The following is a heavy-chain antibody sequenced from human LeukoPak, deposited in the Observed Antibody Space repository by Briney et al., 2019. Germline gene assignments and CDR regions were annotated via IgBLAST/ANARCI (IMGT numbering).Heavy chain of an antibody. CDR2: ISAYNGNT. D-gene: IGHD3-10*01. V-gene: IGHV1-18*01. CDR1: GYTFTSYG. CDR3: ARVSSGSYRPYWYFDL. Sequence: VSVKVSCKASGYTFTSYGISWVRQAPGQGLEWMGWISAYNGNTNYAQKLQGRVTMTTDTSTSTAYMELRSLRSDDTAVYYCARVSSGSYRPYWYFDLWGRGTLVTVSS. J-gene: IGHJ2*01.